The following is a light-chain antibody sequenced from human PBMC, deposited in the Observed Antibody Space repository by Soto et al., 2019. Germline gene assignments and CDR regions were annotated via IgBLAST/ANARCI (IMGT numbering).Light chain of an antibody. Sequence: EIVMTQSPATLSVSPGETATLSCRASQSVSRYLAWYQHRPGQAPRLLIYDASTRATGIPARFSGSVSGTEFTHTISGLQSEDFAVYSCQQCSDWPLFTFGQGTRLEIK. CDR3: QQCSDWPLFT. CDR1: QSVSRY. V-gene: IGKV3-15*01. J-gene: IGKJ5*01. CDR2: DAS.